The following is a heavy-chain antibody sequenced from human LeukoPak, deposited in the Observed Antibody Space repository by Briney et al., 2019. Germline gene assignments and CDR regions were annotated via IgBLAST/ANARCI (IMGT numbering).Heavy chain of an antibody. Sequence: GGSLRLSCAASGFTFSSYAMSWVRQAPGKGLEWVSSISDSGGSTYYADSVKGRFTVSRDNSKNTLYLQMNSLRAEDTAVYYCARDRAVVVVPAAIYGMDVWGQGTTVTVSS. V-gene: IGHV3-23*01. CDR2: ISDSGGST. D-gene: IGHD2-2*01. J-gene: IGHJ6*02. CDR3: ARDRAVVVVPAAIYGMDV. CDR1: GFTFSSYA.